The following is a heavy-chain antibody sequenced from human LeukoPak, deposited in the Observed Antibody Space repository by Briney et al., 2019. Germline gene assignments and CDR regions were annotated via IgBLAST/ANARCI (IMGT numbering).Heavy chain of an antibody. Sequence: GESLKISCQGSGYSFTSYWIGWVPQLHGKGLEWMGIIYPGDSDTSYSPSFQGQVTISADKSISTAYLQWSSLKASDSAMYYCATNTMFRGIHAFDIWGQGTMVTVSS. J-gene: IGHJ3*02. CDR3: ATNTMFRGIHAFDI. V-gene: IGHV5-51*01. CDR1: GYSFTSYW. D-gene: IGHD3-10*01. CDR2: IYPGDSDT.